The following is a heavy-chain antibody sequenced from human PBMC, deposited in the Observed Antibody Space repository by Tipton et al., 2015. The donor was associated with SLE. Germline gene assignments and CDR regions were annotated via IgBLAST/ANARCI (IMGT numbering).Heavy chain of an antibody. Sequence: SLRLSCAASGFSIAINDMTWVRQTPGKGLEWVSTIYSSGSPNYADSVKGRFTISRDNAKNTLYLQMDSLRAEDTALYYCAGGGSGYVSIWGQGTMVTVAS. CDR2: IYSSGSP. D-gene: IGHD5-12*01. J-gene: IGHJ3*02. CDR3: AGGGSGYVSI. V-gene: IGHV3-53*01. CDR1: GFSIAIND.